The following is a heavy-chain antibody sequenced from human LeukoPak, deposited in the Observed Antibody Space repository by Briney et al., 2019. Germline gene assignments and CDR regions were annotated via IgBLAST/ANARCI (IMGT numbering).Heavy chain of an antibody. CDR1: GGSLSGYY. V-gene: IGHV4-34*01. D-gene: IGHD2-15*01. J-gene: IGHJ6*02. CDR3: ARGRAVAPNYYYCGVDV. CDR2: INHSGGT. Sequence: PSETLSLTCAVYGGSLSGYYWSWIRQSPGKGLEGIVEINHSGGTNYYASSKRRLTISVDTSTKQFSLKLNPVTAADTAVYYCARGRAVAPNYYYCGVDVWGRGTTVPVSS.